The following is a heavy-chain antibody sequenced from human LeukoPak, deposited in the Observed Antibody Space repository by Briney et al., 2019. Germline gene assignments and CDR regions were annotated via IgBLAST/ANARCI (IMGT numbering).Heavy chain of an antibody. Sequence: GGSLRLSCAASGFTFSSYAMSWVRQAPGKGLEWVSAISGSGGSTFYADSVKGRFTISRDNPKNTVYLQMNSLRAEDTAVYYCAKSSAEKGFIDYWGQGTLVTVSS. D-gene: IGHD3-10*01. CDR3: AKSSAEKGFIDY. J-gene: IGHJ4*02. V-gene: IGHV3-23*01. CDR1: GFTFSSYA. CDR2: ISGSGGST.